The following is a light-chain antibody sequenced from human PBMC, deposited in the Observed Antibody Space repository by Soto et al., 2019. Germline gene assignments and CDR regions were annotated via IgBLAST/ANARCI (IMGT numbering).Light chain of an antibody. J-gene: IGLJ2*01. CDR3: QSYDSSLSVV. V-gene: IGLV1-40*01. CDR2: GNS. CDR1: SSNIGAGYD. Sequence: QSVLTQPPSVSGAPGQRVTISCTGSSSNIGAGYDVHWYQQLPGTAPKLLIYGNSTRPSGGPDRFSGSKSGTSASLAITGLQAEDEADYDCQSYDSSLSVVFGGGTKLTVL.